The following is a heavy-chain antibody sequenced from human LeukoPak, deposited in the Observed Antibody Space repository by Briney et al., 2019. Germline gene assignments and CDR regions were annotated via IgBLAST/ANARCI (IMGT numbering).Heavy chain of an antibody. J-gene: IGHJ4*02. Sequence: GGSLRPSCAASGFTFSGSAMHWVRQASGKGLEWVGRIRSKTNSYAASYAASVKGRFALSRDDSKNTAYLQMNSLKTEDMAVYYCTRYNVGFESWGQGTLVTVSS. CDR3: TRYNVGFES. V-gene: IGHV3-73*01. D-gene: IGHD1-1*01. CDR1: GFTFSGSA. CDR2: IRSKTNSYAA.